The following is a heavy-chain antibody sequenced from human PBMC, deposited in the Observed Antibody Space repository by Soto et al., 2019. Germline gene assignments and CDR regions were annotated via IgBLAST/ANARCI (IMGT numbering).Heavy chain of an antibody. CDR2: ISGSGGNT. CDR3: AKDQKGGNYYYYDMDV. J-gene: IGHJ6*02. D-gene: IGHD1-1*01. V-gene: IGHV3-23*01. Sequence: EVQLLESGGGLVQPGGSLRLSCAASGFTFSSYAMTWVRQAPGKGLEWVSTISGSGGNTYFADSVKGRFTISRDNSKNTLHLQMSSLRAEDTAIYYCAKDQKGGNYYYYDMDVWGQGTTVTVSS. CDR1: GFTFSSYA.